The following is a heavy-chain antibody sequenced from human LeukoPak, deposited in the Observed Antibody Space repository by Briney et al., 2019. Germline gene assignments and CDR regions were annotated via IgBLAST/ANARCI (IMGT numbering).Heavy chain of an antibody. D-gene: IGHD3-22*01. J-gene: IGHJ4*02. Sequence: PGGSLRLSCAASGFTFSTSAMHWVRQAPGKGLEYISAITNDGGYTYYANSVKGRFTISRDNSKNTLFLQMGSLRTEDMAVYYCARALPSGYYDYWGQRTLVTVSS. CDR2: ITNDGGYT. V-gene: IGHV3-64*01. CDR1: GFTFSTSA. CDR3: ARALPSGYYDY.